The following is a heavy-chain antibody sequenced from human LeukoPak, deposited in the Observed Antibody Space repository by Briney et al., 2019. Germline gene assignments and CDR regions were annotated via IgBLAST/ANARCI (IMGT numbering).Heavy chain of an antibody. J-gene: IGHJ4*02. CDR1: GFTFSSYG. D-gene: IGHD3-22*01. Sequence: GRSLRLSCAASGFTFSSYGMHWVRQAPGKGLEWVAVIWYDGSNKYYADSVKGRFTISRDNSKNTLYLQMNSLRAEDTAVHYCARDAYYYDSSGYFDYWGQGTLVTVSS. CDR3: ARDAYYYDSSGYFDY. V-gene: IGHV3-33*01. CDR2: IWYDGSNK.